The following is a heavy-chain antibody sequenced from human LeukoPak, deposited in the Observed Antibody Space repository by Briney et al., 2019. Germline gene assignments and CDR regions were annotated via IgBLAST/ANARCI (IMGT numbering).Heavy chain of an antibody. CDR2: IKKDGSEK. CDR1: GFTFSSYW. V-gene: IGHV3-7*01. CDR3: ARTSLKTYYYDSSGYYP. Sequence: GGSLRLSCAASGFTFSSYWMSWVRQAPGKGLEWVANIKKDGSEKYYVDSVKGRFTISRDNAKNSLYLQMNSLRAEDTAVYYCARTSLKTYYYDSSGYYPWGQGTLVTVSS. J-gene: IGHJ5*02. D-gene: IGHD3-22*01.